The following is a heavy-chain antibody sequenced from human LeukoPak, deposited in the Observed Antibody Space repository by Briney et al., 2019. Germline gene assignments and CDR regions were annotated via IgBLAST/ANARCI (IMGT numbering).Heavy chain of an antibody. D-gene: IGHD3-9*01. V-gene: IGHV4-39*01. J-gene: IGHJ4*02. CDR2: IFNSGST. Sequence: PSETLSLTCTVSGDSITNSNFYWGWIRQSPGKGLEWIGSIFNSGSTNYNPSLKSRVTISVDTSKNQFYLRVRSVTAAETALYYCAGRGIVTGYFDFWGRGTLVTVSS. CDR3: AGRGIVTGYFDF. CDR1: GDSITNSNFY.